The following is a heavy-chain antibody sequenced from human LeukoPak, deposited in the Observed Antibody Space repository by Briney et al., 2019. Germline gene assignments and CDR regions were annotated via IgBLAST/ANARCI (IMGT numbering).Heavy chain of an antibody. D-gene: IGHD3-3*01. V-gene: IGHV4-34*01. Sequence: SETLSLTCAVYGGSFSVYYWSWIRQPPGKGLEWIGEINHSGSTNYNPSLKSRVTISVDTSKNQFSLKLSSVTAADTAVYYCARHMYYDFWSGRSYYFDYWGQGTLVTVSS. J-gene: IGHJ4*02. CDR2: INHSGST. CDR1: GGSFSVYY. CDR3: ARHMYYDFWSGRSYYFDY.